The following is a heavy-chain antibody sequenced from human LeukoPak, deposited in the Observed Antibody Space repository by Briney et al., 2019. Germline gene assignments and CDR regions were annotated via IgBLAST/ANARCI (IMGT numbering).Heavy chain of an antibody. J-gene: IGHJ4*02. V-gene: IGHV3-30*03. CDR1: GFTFTTYD. CDR2: ISYDGSDK. CDR3: ATAPNKYGSRLDY. D-gene: IGHD3-10*01. Sequence: SGGSLRLSCAASGFTFTTYDMHWVRQAPGKGLERVAVISYDGSDKYYADSVKGRFTISRDNSKNTLYLQMNSLRAEDTAMYYCATAPNKYGSRLDYWGQGTLVTVSS.